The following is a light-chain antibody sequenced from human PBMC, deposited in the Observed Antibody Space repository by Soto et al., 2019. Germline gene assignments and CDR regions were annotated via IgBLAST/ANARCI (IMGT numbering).Light chain of an antibody. Sequence: DIQLTQSPSFMSASVGDTVNITCLASRAISNYLAWYQQEPGTPPKLLIYAASTLQSGVPSRFSGSGFATEFTLTITSLQLEDFATYYCHRLDTYPFVGGGTEVEIK. CDR3: HRLDTYPF. V-gene: IGKV1-9*01. J-gene: IGKJ4*01. CDR2: AAS. CDR1: RAISNY.